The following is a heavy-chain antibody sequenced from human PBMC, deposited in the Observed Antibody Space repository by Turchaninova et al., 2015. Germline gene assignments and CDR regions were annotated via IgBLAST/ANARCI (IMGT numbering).Heavy chain of an antibody. CDR3: AHRTVAGTN. D-gene: IGHD6-19*01. V-gene: IGHV2-5*02. J-gene: IGHJ4*02. CDR1: GFPLSTRGVG. CDR2: IYWDDDK. Sequence: QITLKESGPTLVKPTPTLTLTCTFSGFPLSTRGVGVGWIRQPPAKALEWLAIIYWDDDKRYSPSLKSRLTITKDTSKNQVVLTMTNMDPVYTATYYCAHRTVAGTNWGQGTLVTVSS.